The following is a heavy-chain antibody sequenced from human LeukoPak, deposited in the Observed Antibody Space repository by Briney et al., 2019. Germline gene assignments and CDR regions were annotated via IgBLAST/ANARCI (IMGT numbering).Heavy chain of an antibody. D-gene: IGHD3-3*01. CDR1: GFTFSSYW. CDR3: AREKSFWSGYYPHHYGMDV. J-gene: IGHJ6*02. CDR2: INHSGST. V-gene: IGHV4-34*01. Sequence: PGGSLRLSCAASGFTFSSYWMSWVRQAPGKGLEWIGEINHSGSTNYNPSLKSRVTISVDTSKNQFSLKLSSVTAADTAVYYCAREKSFWSGYYPHHYGMDVWGQGTTVTVSS.